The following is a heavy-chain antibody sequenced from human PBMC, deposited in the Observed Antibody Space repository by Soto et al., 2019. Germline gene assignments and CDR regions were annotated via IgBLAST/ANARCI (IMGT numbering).Heavy chain of an antibody. CDR2: IKHDGSEK. J-gene: IGHJ4*02. CDR1: GLTFSRDW. D-gene: IGHD5-18*01. CDR3: ARTRGYGRSFDY. Sequence: EVQLVESGGGLVQPGGSLRVSCATSGLTFSRDWMSWVRQAPGKGLEWVANIKHDGSEKYYLDSVRGRFTISRDNAENALYLQMNCLRADDTAVYFCARTRGYGRSFDYWGQGTLVTVSS. V-gene: IGHV3-7*01.